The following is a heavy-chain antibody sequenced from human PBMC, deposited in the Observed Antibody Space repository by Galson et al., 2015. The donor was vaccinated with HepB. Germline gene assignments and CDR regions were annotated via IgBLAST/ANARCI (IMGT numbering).Heavy chain of an antibody. J-gene: IGHJ6*02. D-gene: IGHD3-10*01. CDR3: ARDLEGIVWFGGDGLSLS. CDR1: GFTFSSYE. V-gene: IGHV3-48*03. Sequence: SLRLSCAASGFTFSSYEMNWVRQAPGKGLEWVSYISSSGSTIYYADSVKGRFTISRDNAKNSLYLQMNSLRAEDTAVYYCARDLEGIVWFGGDGLSLSGGQGTTVTVSS. CDR2: ISSSGSTI.